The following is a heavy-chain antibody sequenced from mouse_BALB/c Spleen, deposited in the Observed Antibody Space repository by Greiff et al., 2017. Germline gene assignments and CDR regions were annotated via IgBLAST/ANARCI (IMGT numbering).Heavy chain of an antibody. V-gene: IGHV3-2*02. CDR1: GYSISSDYA. J-gene: IGHJ4*01. CDR3: SSRACYVSCDYAMDY. CDR2: ISYSGSN. D-gene: IGHD2-10*01. Sequence: EVQLLQSGPGLVKPSQSLSLTCTVTGYSISSDYAWYWIRQLPENKLGWMDIISYSGSNGYNPSLKSRISITRATSKNQFILQLNSVTTRDTATYNCSSRACYVSCDYAMDYWGQGTSVTVSS.